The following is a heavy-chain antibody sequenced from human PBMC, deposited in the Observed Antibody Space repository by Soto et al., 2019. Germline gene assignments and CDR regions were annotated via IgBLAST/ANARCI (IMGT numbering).Heavy chain of an antibody. CDR1: GYTFTSYD. Sequence: ASVKVSCKASGYTFTSYDINWVRQATGQGLEWMGWMNPNSGNTGYAQKFQGRVTMTRNTSISTAYMELSSLRSEDTAVYYCARGQDCSGGSCYSPGMDVWGQGTTVTVSS. CDR3: ARGQDCSGGSCYSPGMDV. D-gene: IGHD2-15*01. CDR2: MNPNSGNT. J-gene: IGHJ6*02. V-gene: IGHV1-8*01.